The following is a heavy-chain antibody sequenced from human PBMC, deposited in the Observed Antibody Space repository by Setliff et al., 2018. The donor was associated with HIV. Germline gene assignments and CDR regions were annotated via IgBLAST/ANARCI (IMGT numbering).Heavy chain of an antibody. CDR2: IYPDDSNI. Sequence: GESLKISCKALDYTFSTYWIGWVRQKPGEGLEWMGIIYPDDSNIRYNPSFQNRVTISADKSITTAYLQINNLKASDTATYYCARRDGXSMNAFEIWGPGTMVTVSS. CDR3: ARRDGXSMNAFEI. CDR1: DYTFSTYW. D-gene: IGHD2-21*01. V-gene: IGHV5-51*01. J-gene: IGHJ3*02.